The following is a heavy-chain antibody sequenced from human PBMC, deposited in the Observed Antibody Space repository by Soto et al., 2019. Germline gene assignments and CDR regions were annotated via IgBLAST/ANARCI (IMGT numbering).Heavy chain of an antibody. D-gene: IGHD6-19*01. J-gene: IGHJ6*02. V-gene: IGHV3-48*03. Sequence: EVQLVESGGGLVQPGGSLRLSCAASGFTFSSYEMNWVRQAPGKGLEWVSYISSSGSTIYYADSVKGRFTISRDNAKNSLYPQMNSLRAEDTAVYYCARVPRGAVAGYGMDVWGQGTTVTVSS. CDR1: GFTFSSYE. CDR2: ISSSGSTI. CDR3: ARVPRGAVAGYGMDV.